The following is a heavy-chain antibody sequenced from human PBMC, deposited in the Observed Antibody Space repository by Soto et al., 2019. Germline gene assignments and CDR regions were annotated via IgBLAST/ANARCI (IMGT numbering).Heavy chain of an antibody. CDR2: IYTSGST. CDR1: GDSINSYY. Sequence: PSETLSLTCTVSGDSINSYYWSWIRQPAGKGLEWIGRIYTSGSTNYNPSLKSRVTMSVDTSKNQFSLKLNSVTAADTAVYYCARELXTYYDFWSGSNPAGMDVWGQGTTVTVSS. V-gene: IGHV4-4*07. CDR3: ARELXTYYDFWSGSNPAGMDV. J-gene: IGHJ6*02. D-gene: IGHD3-3*01.